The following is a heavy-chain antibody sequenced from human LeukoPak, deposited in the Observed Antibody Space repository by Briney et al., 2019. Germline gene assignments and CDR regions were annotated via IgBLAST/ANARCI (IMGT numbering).Heavy chain of an antibody. D-gene: IGHD4-11*01. CDR1: GGSISDYY. CDR3: ARERSTTINTYYFDS. Sequence: PLETLSLTCTVSGGSISDYYWNWIRQPAGKGLEWIGRMYVSGNTNYNPSLKSRVAMSLDTSTNQFSLQLTSVAAADTAVYYCARERSTTINTYYFDSWGQGTLVTVSS. J-gene: IGHJ4*02. V-gene: IGHV4-4*07. CDR2: MYVSGNT.